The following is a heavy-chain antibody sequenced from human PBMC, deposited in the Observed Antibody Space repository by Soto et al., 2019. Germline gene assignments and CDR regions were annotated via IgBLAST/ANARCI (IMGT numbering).Heavy chain of an antibody. V-gene: IGHV3-33*01. D-gene: IGHD6-19*01. Sequence: PGGSLRLSCAASGFTFSSYGMHWVRRAPGKGLEWVAVIWYDGSNKYYADSVKGRFTISRDNSKNTLYLQMNSLRAEDTAVYYCARAVAGTSREMYNWFDPWGQGTLVTVSS. J-gene: IGHJ5*02. CDR1: GFTFSSYG. CDR3: ARAVAGTSREMYNWFDP. CDR2: IWYDGSNK.